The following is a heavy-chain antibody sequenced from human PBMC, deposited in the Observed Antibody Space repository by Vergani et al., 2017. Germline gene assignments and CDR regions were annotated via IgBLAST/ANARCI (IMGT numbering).Heavy chain of an antibody. Sequence: EVQLLESGGGLVQPGGSLRLSCVASGFIFSGYAMMWGRQAPGKGLEWVSTLSASDRRTHYADSVKGRFTISRDNSKNTLYLQMNSLRAEDTAVYYCAKGPSDLGNYYYMDVWGKGTTVTVSS. J-gene: IGHJ6*03. V-gene: IGHV3-23*01. CDR1: GFIFSGYA. D-gene: IGHD3/OR15-3a*01. CDR2: LSASDRRT. CDR3: AKGPSDLGNYYYMDV.